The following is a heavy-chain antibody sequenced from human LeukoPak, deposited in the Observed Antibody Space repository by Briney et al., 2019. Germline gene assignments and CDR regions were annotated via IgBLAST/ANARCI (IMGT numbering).Heavy chain of an antibody. Sequence: PQTLSLTCTVSGDSISSYYWSWIRQPPGKGLEWIAYIFYSGSTNYNPSLKRPVTISVDTSKSQFSLKLSSVTAADTAVYYCGRRFYNSSSFYFHYWGQGGMPSVCS. D-gene: IGHD6-6*01. CDR3: GRRFYNSSSFYFHY. CDR1: GDSISSYY. CDR2: IFYSGST. V-gene: IGHV4-59*08. J-gene: IGHJ4*02.